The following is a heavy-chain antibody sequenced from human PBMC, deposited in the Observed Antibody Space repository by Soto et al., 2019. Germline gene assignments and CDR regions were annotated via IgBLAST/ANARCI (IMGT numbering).Heavy chain of an antibody. V-gene: IGHV4-39*01. Sequence: QLQLQESGTGLVKPSETLSLTCTVSGGSISSNGYYWGWIRQPPGKGLEWIGNIYNSGVTYYKPSLKSGVTISVDTSRNQFSLKLNSVTAADTAVYYCARLFDYWGQGKLVTVSS. J-gene: IGHJ4*02. CDR2: IYNSGVT. CDR3: ARLFDY. CDR1: GGSISSNGYY.